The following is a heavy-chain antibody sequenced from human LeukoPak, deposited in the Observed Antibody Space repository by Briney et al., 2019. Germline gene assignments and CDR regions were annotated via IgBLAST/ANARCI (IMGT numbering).Heavy chain of an antibody. CDR2: INPNTGDT. Sequence: ASVKVSCKSSVYTFTVYDMHWVRKTPGQGLEWMGWINPNTGDTNYGRKFQGRVTMTRDTSINTAYMELRSLRSDDTAVYYCARSRRVGNGEYPDYWGQGTLVTVSS. J-gene: IGHJ4*02. D-gene: IGHD3-10*01. CDR3: ARSRRVGNGEYPDY. V-gene: IGHV1-2*02. CDR1: VYTFTVYD.